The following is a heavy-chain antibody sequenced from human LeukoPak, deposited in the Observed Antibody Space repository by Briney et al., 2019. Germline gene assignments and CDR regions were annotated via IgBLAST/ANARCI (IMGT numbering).Heavy chain of an antibody. J-gene: IGHJ4*02. D-gene: IGHD3-3*01. Sequence: SQTLFLTCTVSGGSISSYYWSWIRQPAGKGLEWIGRIYTSGSTNYNPSLKSRVTMSVDTSKNQFSLKLSSVTAADTAVYYCARVFFAPYYFDYWGQGTLVTVSS. V-gene: IGHV4-4*07. CDR2: IYTSGST. CDR1: GGSISSYY. CDR3: ARVFFAPYYFDY.